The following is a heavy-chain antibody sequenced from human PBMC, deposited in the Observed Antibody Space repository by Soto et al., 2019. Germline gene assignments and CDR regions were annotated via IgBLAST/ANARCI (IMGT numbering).Heavy chain of an antibody. Sequence: PGGSLRLSCAASGFTFSNAWMSWVRQAPGKGLEWVGRIKSKTDGGTTDYAAPVKGRFTISRDDSKNTLYLQMNSLKTEDTAVYYCTTEGQRLVLWYFDWFDVDYWGQGTLVTVSS. CDR1: GFTFSNAW. V-gene: IGHV3-15*01. CDR2: IKSKTDGGTT. CDR3: TTEGQRLVLWYFDWFDVDY. J-gene: IGHJ4*02. D-gene: IGHD3-9*01.